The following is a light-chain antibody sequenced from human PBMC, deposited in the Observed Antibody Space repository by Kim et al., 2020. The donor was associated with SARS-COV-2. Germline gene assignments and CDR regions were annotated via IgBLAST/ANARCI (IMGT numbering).Light chain of an antibody. CDR2: EVD. CDR3: SSQTNTGTWV. J-gene: IGLJ3*02. V-gene: IGLV2-18*02. Sequence: GQTVTIAYTGTSSDVDNYNRVSWYHQPPGTAPKLIIYEVDNRPSGVPHRFSGSKSGNTASLTISGLQPEDESDYYCSSQTNTGTWVFGGGTKLTVL. CDR1: SSDVDNYNR.